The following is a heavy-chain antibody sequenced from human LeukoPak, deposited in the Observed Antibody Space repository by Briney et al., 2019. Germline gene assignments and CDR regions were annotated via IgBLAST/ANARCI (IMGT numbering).Heavy chain of an antibody. V-gene: IGHV3-7*01. CDR1: GFTFSNYW. CDR2: IKQDGSQK. CDR3: ARIGYSSSCTDY. D-gene: IGHD2-2*03. J-gene: IGHJ4*02. Sequence: GGSLRLSCAASGFTFSNYWMTWVRQAPGKGLEWVANIKQDGSQKYYVDSVKGRFTISRDNAKNSAYLQMNSLRAGDTAVYYCARIGYSSSCTDYWGQGTLVTVAS.